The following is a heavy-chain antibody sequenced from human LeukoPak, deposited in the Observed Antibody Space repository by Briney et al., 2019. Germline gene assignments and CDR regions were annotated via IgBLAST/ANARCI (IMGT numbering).Heavy chain of an antibody. CDR1: GFTFSSYE. CDR2: ISSSGSII. CDR3: AGGSDFDY. J-gene: IGHJ4*02. Sequence: PGGSLRLSCAASGFTFSSYEMNWVRQAPGKGLEWVSYISSSGSIIYYADSVKGRFTISRDNAKNSLYLQMNSLRAEDTAVYYCAGGSDFDYWGQGTLVTVSS. V-gene: IGHV3-48*03.